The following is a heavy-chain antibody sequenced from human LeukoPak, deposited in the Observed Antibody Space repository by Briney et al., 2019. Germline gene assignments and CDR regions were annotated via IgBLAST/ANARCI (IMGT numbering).Heavy chain of an antibody. CDR2: IYYSGST. D-gene: IGHD6-19*01. CDR3: ARDGYSSGWYDY. V-gene: IGHV4-59*01. Sequence: SETLSLTCTVSGGSISSYYWSWIRQPPGKGLEWIGYIYYSGSTNYNPSLKSRVTISVDTSKNQFSLKLSSVTAADTAVYYCARDGYSSGWYDYWGQGTLVTVSS. CDR1: GGSISSYY. J-gene: IGHJ4*02.